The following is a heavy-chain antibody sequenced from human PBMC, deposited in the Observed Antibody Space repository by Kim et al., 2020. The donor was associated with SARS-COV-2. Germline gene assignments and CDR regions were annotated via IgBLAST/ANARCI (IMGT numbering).Heavy chain of an antibody. Sequence: ASVKVSCKTSGFTFTSYHISWVRQAPGQGLEWIGWINTYTGNTNYAQKLHDRVTMTTDASTSTVYMELRSLTSDDTAMYYCSREGTVGATDFDYWGQGSLVSVSS. CDR2: INTYTGNT. J-gene: IGHJ4*02. D-gene: IGHD1-26*01. V-gene: IGHV1-18*01. CDR1: GFTFTSYH. CDR3: SREGTVGATDFDY.